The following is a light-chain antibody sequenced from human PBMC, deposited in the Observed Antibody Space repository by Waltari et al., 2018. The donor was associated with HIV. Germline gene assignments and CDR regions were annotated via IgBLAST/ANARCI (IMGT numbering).Light chain of an antibody. CDR1: SPNIGRNN. J-gene: IGLJ1*01. Sequence: QYVLTQPPSASGTPGQRVTISCSGSSPNIGRNNVNWYRQFPGTAPKLLIYRSRERPSGVPDRFSGSESGTSGSLAINGLQSEDDAHYYCAAWDDSLNAYVFGTGTKVTVL. CDR2: RSR. CDR3: AAWDDSLNAYV. V-gene: IGLV1-44*01.